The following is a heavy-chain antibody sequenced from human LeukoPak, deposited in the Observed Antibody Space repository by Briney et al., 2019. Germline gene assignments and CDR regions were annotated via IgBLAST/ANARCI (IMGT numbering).Heavy chain of an antibody. J-gene: IGHJ4*02. V-gene: IGHV5-51*01. D-gene: IGHD6-13*01. CDR2: IYPGDSDT. Sequence: PGESLKISCKGSGYSFTSYWIGWVRQMPGKGLEWMGIIYPGDSDTRYSPSFQGQVTISADKSISTAYLQWSSLKASDTAMYYCASGEIGYSSRSNLDYWGQGTLVTVSS. CDR1: GYSFTSYW. CDR3: ASGEIGYSSRSNLDY.